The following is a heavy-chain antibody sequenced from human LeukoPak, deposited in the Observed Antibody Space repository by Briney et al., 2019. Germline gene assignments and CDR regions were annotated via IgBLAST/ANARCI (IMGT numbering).Heavy chain of an antibody. CDR1: GFTFSSYW. Sequence: GGSLRLSCAASGFTFSSYWMHWVRQAPGKGLVWVSRINSDGSSTTYADSVKGRFTISRDNAKNTLYLQMNSLRAEDTAVYYCARERYDFWSGSFPGYYYYMDVWGKGTTVTVSS. CDR3: ARERYDFWSGSFPGYYYYMDV. J-gene: IGHJ6*03. CDR2: INSDGSST. D-gene: IGHD3-3*01. V-gene: IGHV3-74*01.